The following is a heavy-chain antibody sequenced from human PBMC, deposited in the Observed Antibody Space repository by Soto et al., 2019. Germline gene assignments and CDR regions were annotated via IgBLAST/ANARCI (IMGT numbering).Heavy chain of an antibody. CDR1: GYTFTSYD. CDR2: MNPNSGNT. V-gene: IGHV1-8*01. D-gene: IGHD3-3*01. J-gene: IGHJ6*02. CDR3: ARVNPSYDFWSGYYYYYYGMDV. Sequence: QVQLVQSGAEVKKPGASVKVSCKASGYTFTSYDINWVRQATGQGLEWMGWMNPNSGNTGYAQKFQGRVTMTRNTSISTAYMELSSLRSEDTAVYYCARVNPSYDFWSGYYYYYYGMDVWGQGTTVTVSS.